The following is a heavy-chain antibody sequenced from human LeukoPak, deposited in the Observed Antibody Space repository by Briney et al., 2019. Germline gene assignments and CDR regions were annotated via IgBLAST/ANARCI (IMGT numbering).Heavy chain of an antibody. CDR2: IRYDGSNK. D-gene: IGHD5-24*01. J-gene: IGHJ4*02. V-gene: IGHV3-30*02. Sequence: GGSLRLSCAASGFTFSSYGMHWVRQAPGKGLEWVAFIRYDGSNKYYADSVKGRFTISRDNSKNTLYLQMNSLRAEDTAVYYCAKDRRRDGYNFDYWGQGTLVTVSS. CDR3: AKDRRRDGYNFDY. CDR1: GFTFSSYG.